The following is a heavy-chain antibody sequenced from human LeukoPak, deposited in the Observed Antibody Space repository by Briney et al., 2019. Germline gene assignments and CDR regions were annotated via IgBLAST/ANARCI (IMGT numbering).Heavy chain of an antibody. CDR3: AKEIFSGLLYIDY. CDR2: ISGSDGRT. Sequence: PGGSLRLSCAASGFTFSSYAMSWVRQAPGKGLECVSVISGSDGRTYYADSVKGRFTISSDNSKNTVYLQMNSLRPEDMAVYYCAKEIFSGLLYIDYWGQGTLVTVSS. CDR1: GFTFSSYA. J-gene: IGHJ4*02. V-gene: IGHV3-23*01. D-gene: IGHD5-12*01.